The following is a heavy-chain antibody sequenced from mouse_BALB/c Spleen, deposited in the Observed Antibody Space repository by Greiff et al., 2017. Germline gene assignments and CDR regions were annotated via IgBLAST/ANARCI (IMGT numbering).Heavy chain of an antibody. CDR3: ARDRSGYYAMDY. CDR2: IRNKANGYTT. J-gene: IGHJ4*01. V-gene: IGHV7-3*02. Sequence: EVKVVESGGGLVQPGGSLRLSCATSGFTFTDYYMSWVRQPPGKALEWLGFIRNKANGYTTEYSASVKGRFTISRDNSQSILYLQMNTLRAEDSATYYCARDRSGYYAMDYWGQGTSVTVSS. CDR1: GFTFTDYY. D-gene: IGHD3-1*01.